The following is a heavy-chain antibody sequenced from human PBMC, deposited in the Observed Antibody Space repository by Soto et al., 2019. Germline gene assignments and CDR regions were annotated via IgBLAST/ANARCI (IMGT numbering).Heavy chain of an antibody. CDR1: GFTFSSYA. V-gene: IGHV3-23*01. CDR3: AKDPGQPNRGTTVTTS. Sequence: GGSLRLSCAASGFTFSSYAMSWVRQAPGKGLEWVSAISGSGGSTYYADSVKGRFTISRDNSKNTLYLQMNSLRAEDTAVYYCAKDPGQPNRGTTVTTSWGQGTLVTVSS. J-gene: IGHJ5*02. CDR2: ISGSGGST. D-gene: IGHD4-17*01.